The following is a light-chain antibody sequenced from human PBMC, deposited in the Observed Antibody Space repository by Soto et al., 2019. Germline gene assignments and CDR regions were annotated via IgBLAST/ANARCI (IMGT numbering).Light chain of an antibody. CDR1: QSISDT. J-gene: IGKJ2*01. CDR2: GAS. CDR3: QQFGTSLYT. V-gene: IGKV3-15*01. Sequence: EIVMTQSPATLSVSPGGRATLSCRASQSISDTLAWYQQKPGQAPRLLIHGASTRATGFPGRFSGSGSGTDFTLTISSLQSEDFAVYYCQQFGTSLYTFGQGTNLEIK.